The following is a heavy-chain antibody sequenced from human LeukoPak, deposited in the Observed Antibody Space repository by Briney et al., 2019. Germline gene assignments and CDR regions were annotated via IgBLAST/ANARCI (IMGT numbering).Heavy chain of an antibody. Sequence: PGGSLRLSCAASGFTFSSYSMNWVRQAPGKGLEWVSSISSSSSYIYYADSVKGRFTISRDNAKNSLYLQMNSLRAEDTAVYYCARRPSGSYGMDVWGQGTTVTVSS. CDR3: ARRPSGSYGMDV. V-gene: IGHV3-21*01. J-gene: IGHJ6*02. CDR2: ISSSSSYI. D-gene: IGHD3-10*01. CDR1: GFTFSSYS.